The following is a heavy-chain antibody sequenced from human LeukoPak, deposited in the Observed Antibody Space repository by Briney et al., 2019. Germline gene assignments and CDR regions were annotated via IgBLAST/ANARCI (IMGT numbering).Heavy chain of an antibody. CDR3: ARASKLPPSGYYYMDV. V-gene: IGHV4-61*02. CDR2: IYTSGST. CDR1: GGSISSGSYY. J-gene: IGHJ6*03. Sequence: PSETLSLTCTVSGGSISSGSYYWSWIRQPAGKGLEWIGRIYTSGSTNNNPSLKSRVTISVDTSKNQFSLKLSSVTAADTAVYYCARASKLPPSGYYYMDVWGKGTTVTVSS. D-gene: IGHD1-7*01.